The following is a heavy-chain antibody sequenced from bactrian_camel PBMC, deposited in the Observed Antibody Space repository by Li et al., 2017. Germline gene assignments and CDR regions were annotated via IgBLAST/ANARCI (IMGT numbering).Heavy chain of an antibody. D-gene: IGHD2*01. CDR3: NIYRSVRCPKYHD. V-gene: IGHV3S61*01. CDR2: ITSDGST. CDR1: GFAFDDSA. Sequence: VQLVESGGGLVQPGGSLRLSCTASGFAFDDSAMGWCRVREGNELGLVSKITSDGSTDYAESVKSRFAISQDNAKNTVYLQMNSLKPEDTAMYYCNIYRSVRCPKYHDWGQGTQVTVS. J-gene: IGHJ4*01.